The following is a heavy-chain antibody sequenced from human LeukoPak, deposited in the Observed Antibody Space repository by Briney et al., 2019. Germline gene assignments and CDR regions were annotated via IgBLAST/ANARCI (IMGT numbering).Heavy chain of an antibody. Sequence: SGGSLRLSCAASGFTFSSYAMHWVRQAPGKGLEWVAVISYDGSNKYYAGSVKGRFTISRDNSKNTLYLQMNSLRAEDTAVYYCASQTTVVTLGYFDYWGQGTLVTVSS. D-gene: IGHD4-23*01. CDR1: GFTFSSYA. CDR2: ISYDGSNK. CDR3: ASQTTVVTLGYFDY. J-gene: IGHJ4*02. V-gene: IGHV3-30-3*01.